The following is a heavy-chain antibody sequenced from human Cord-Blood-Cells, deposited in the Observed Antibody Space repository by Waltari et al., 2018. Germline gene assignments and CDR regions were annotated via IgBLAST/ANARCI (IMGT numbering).Heavy chain of an antibody. CDR1: GGSISSSSYY. Sequence: QLQLQESVPGLVKPSETLSLTCTVSGGSISSSSYYWGGIRQPPGKGLEWIGSIYYSGNPSCHPALKSRVNISVAPSKNPFSLTVSSVHAADTAVYYCGRPYKAVRGVIDYWGEGTLVTVSS. J-gene: IGHJ4*02. CDR3: GRPYKAVRGVIDY. D-gene: IGHD3-10*01. V-gene: IGHV4-39*01. CDR2: IYYSGNP.